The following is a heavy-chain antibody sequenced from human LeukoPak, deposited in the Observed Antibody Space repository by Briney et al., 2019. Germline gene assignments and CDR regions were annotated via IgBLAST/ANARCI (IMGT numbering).Heavy chain of an antibody. V-gene: IGHV1-2*02. CDR3: ARDLYSSGWTDAFDI. CDR2: INPNSGGT. CDR1: GYTFTGYY. J-gene: IGHJ3*02. Sequence: WASVKVSCKASGYTFTGYYMHWVRQAPGQGLEWMGWINPNSGGTNYAQKFQGRVTMTRDTSISTAYMELSRLGSDDTAVYYCARDLYSSGWTDAFDIWGQGTMVTVSS. D-gene: IGHD6-19*01.